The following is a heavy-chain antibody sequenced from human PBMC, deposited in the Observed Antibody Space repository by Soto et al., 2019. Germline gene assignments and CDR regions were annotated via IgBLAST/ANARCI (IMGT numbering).Heavy chain of an antibody. V-gene: IGHV1-69*13. D-gene: IGHD3-3*01. CDR2: IIPIFGTA. CDR1: GGTFSSYA. Sequence: SVKVSCKASGGTFSSYAISWVRQAPGQGLEWMGGIIPIFGTANYAQKFQGRVTITADESTSTAYMELSSLRSEDTAVYYCARGGQDFWSGPFDYWGQGALVTVSS. J-gene: IGHJ4*02. CDR3: ARGGQDFWSGPFDY.